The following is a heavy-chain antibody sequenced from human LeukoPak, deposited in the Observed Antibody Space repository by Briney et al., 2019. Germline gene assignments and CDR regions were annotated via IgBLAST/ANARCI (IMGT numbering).Heavy chain of an antibody. CDR2: INPNSGDT. Sequence: GASVKVSCKASGYTFTGYYMHWVRQAPGQGLEWMGWINPNSGDTNYAQKFQGRVTMTRGTSISTAYMELSSLRSDDTAVYYCARRSTSSWSWLDPWGRGTLVTVSS. V-gene: IGHV1-2*02. D-gene: IGHD6-6*01. CDR3: ARRSTSSWSWLDP. J-gene: IGHJ5*02. CDR1: GYTFTGYY.